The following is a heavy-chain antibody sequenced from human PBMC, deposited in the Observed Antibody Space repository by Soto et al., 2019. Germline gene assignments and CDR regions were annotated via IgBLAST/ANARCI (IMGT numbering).Heavy chain of an antibody. CDR1: GFTFSSYS. J-gene: IGHJ4*02. V-gene: IGHV3-48*01. Sequence: GGSLRLSCAASGFTFSSYSMNWVRQAPGKGLDWVSYICSISSTIYYADSVKGRFTISRDNAKNSLYLQMNSLRAEDTAVYYCAREYSGYDSWGQGTLVTVSS. D-gene: IGHD5-12*01. CDR3: AREYSGYDS. CDR2: ICSISSTI.